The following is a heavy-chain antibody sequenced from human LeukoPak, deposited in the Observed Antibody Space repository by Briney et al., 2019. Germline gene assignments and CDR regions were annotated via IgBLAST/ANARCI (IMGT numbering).Heavy chain of an antibody. J-gene: IGHJ3*02. CDR3: ARDGPLDHCTNGVCYTTDAFDI. D-gene: IGHD2-8*01. CDR2: IYHSGST. CDR1: GYSISSGYY. Sequence: SETLSLTCAVSGYSISSGYYWGWIRQPPGKGLEWIGSIYHSGSTYYNPSLKSRVTISVDTSKNQFSLKLSSVTAADTAVYYCARDGPLDHCTNGVCYTTDAFDIWGQGTMVTVSS. V-gene: IGHV4-38-2*02.